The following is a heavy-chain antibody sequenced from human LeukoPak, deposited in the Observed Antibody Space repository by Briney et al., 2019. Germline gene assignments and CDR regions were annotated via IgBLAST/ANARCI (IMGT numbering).Heavy chain of an antibody. J-gene: IGHJ4*02. V-gene: IGHV4-59*01. D-gene: IGHD6-13*01. CDR3: ARGVYIAAAQYGY. CDR2: IYYSGTT. CDR1: GGSISSYY. Sequence: SETLSLTCTVSGGSISSYYWNWIRQPPGKGLEWIGYIYYSGTTNYNPSLKSRVTISVDTSKNQFSLKLSSVTAADTAVYYCARGVYIAAAQYGYWGQGTLVTVSP.